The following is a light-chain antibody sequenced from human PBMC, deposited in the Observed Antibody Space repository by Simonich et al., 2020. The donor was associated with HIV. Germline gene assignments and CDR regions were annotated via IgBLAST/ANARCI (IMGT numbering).Light chain of an antibody. CDR2: LGY. CDR3: MQALQTPIT. J-gene: IGKJ5*01. Sequence: DIVMTQSQLSLHVTPGEPASMSCRSSQSLLNSNGYNYLDWHLQKPGKALQLLSYLGYTRASAGPVRYSGSGAGTDFTLKISRVEAEDVGVYYCMQALQTPITFGQGTRLEIK. V-gene: IGKV2-28*01. CDR1: QSLLNSNGYNY.